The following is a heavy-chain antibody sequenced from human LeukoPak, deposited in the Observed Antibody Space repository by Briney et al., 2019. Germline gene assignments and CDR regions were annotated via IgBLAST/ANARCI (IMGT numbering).Heavy chain of an antibody. V-gene: IGHV3-30*04. CDR2: ISYDGSNE. Sequence: GSLRLSCAGSGFTLSSYVMHWVRQAPGQGLEWVAIISYDGSNEYYADSVKGRFTISRDNSKNTLYLQMNSLRAADTAVYYCARGVAPDHWGQGTLVTVSS. CDR1: GFTLSSYV. D-gene: IGHD2-15*01. CDR3: ARGVAPDH. J-gene: IGHJ5*02.